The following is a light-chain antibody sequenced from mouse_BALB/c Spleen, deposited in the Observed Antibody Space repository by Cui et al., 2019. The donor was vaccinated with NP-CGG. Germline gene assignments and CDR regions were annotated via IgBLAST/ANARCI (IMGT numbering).Light chain of an antibody. J-gene: IGLJ1*01. CDR2: GTN. Sequence: AGVTHEYAPTTSPGETVTLTCRSSTGAVTTSNYANWVQEKPDHLFTGLIGGTNNRAPGVPARFSGSLIGDKAALTITGAQTEDEAIYFCTLWYSNHWVFGGGTKLTVL. CDR3: TLWYSNHWV. V-gene: IGLV1*01. CDR1: TGAVTTSNY.